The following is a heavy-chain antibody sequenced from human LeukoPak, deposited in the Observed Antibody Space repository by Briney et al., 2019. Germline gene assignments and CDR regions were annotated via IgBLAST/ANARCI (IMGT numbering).Heavy chain of an antibody. CDR2: IIPILGTA. J-gene: IGHJ4*02. D-gene: IGHD2-15*01. CDR3: ARVACSGGSCYSGEGDY. V-gene: IGHV1-69*13. CDR1: GGTFSSYA. Sequence: SVKVSCKASGGTFSSYAISWVRQAPGQGLEWMRGIIPILGTANYAQKFQGRVTITADESTSTAYMELRSLRSDDTAGYYCARVACSGGSCYSGEGDYWGQGTLVTVSS.